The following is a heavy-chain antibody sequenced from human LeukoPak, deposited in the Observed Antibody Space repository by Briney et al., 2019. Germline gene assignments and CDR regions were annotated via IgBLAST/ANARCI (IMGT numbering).Heavy chain of an antibody. D-gene: IGHD2-21*02. V-gene: IGHV1-2*06. CDR1: GYTFTGYY. Sequence: ASVNVSCKASGYTFTGYYVHWVRQAPGQGLEWMGRINPNSGDTNYAQMSQGRVNMPKDTSISTAYMELGRLRSDDKAVYYCARDYCGGDCFPDYWGQGTLVTVS. CDR3: ARDYCGGDCFPDY. J-gene: IGHJ1*01. CDR2: INPNSGDT.